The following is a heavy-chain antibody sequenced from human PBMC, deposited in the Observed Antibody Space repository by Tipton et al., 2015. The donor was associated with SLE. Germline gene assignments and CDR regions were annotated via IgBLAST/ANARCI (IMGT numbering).Heavy chain of an antibody. J-gene: IGHJ3*02. Sequence: TLSLTCTVSGASMSPYYWSWIRQPPGKGLEWIGYIYYSGSSTYNPSLKSRVTMSVDTSKNQFSLKLSSVTAADTAVYYCARGYSSSWYAFDIWGQGTMVTVSS. CDR1: GASMSPYY. D-gene: IGHD6-13*01. CDR3: ARGYSSSWYAFDI. CDR2: IYYSGSS. V-gene: IGHV4-59*01.